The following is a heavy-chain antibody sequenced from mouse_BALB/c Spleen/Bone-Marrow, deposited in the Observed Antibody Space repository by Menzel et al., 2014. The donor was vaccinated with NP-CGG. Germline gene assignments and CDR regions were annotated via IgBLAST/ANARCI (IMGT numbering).Heavy chain of an antibody. CDR3: ARSDYRFDPLPY. V-gene: IGHV1-69*01. CDR2: IDTSDSYT. J-gene: IGHJ3*01. CDR1: GHTFTDYC. Sequence: VQLQQSGAELVMPGASVKMSCKASGHTFTDYCMHWVKQRPGQGLEWIGAIDTSDSYTSYNQKFKGKATLTVDESSSTAYMQLSSLTSEDSAVYYCARSDYRFDPLPYWGQGTLVTVSA. D-gene: IGHD2-14*01.